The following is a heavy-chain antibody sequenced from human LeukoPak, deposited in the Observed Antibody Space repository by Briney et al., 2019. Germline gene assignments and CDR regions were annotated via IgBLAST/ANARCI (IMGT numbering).Heavy chain of an antibody. D-gene: IGHD1-1*01. CDR3: ARDYWNDAGVDY. Sequence: PGGSLRLSCAASRFTFSNYGVNWVRQAPGKGLEWVSYINSRSSTIYYADSVRGRFTISRDNAKNSLYLQMNSLRAEDTAVYYCARDYWNDAGVDYWGQGTLVTVSS. V-gene: IGHV3-48*01. CDR1: RFTFSNYG. J-gene: IGHJ4*02. CDR2: INSRSSTI.